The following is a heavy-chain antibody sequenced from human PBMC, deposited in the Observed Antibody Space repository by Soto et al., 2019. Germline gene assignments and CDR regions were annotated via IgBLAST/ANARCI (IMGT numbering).Heavy chain of an antibody. J-gene: IGHJ6*02. V-gene: IGHV1-18*01. D-gene: IGHD3-3*01. CDR3: ASATPDDFWSDYHGMDV. CDR2: ISAYNGNT. CDR1: GYTFTSYG. Sequence: QVQLVQSGAEVKKPGASVKVSCKASGYTFTSYGISWVRQAPGQGLEWMGWISAYNGNTHYAQQLQGRVTMTTDTSTTTGDMELWSRRSDDTAVYYCASATPDDFWSDYHGMDVWGRGTTV.